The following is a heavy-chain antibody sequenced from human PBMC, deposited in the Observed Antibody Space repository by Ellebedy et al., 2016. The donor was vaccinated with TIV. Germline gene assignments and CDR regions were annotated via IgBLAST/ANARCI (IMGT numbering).Heavy chain of an antibody. CDR2: IFDTGST. Sequence: SETLSLTCTVSGGSISGSSYYWGWIRQPPGKGLEWIGNIFDTGSTYYNPSLKSRVTISVDTSKNQFSLKLSSVTAADTAVYYCAGYYGAYFDYWGQGTLVTVSS. D-gene: IGHD4-17*01. CDR3: AGYYGAYFDY. V-gene: IGHV4-39*01. CDR1: GGSISGSSYY. J-gene: IGHJ4*02.